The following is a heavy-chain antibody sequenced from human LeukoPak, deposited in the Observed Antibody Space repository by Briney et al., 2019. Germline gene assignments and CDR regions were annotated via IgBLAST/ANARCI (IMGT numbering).Heavy chain of an antibody. CDR1: GHTLTDLS. D-gene: IGHD1-26*01. V-gene: IGHV1-24*01. J-gene: IGHJ4*02. Sequence: ASVTVSCKVSGHTLTDLSTHWVRQAPGGGLEWMGGLDPENGETIYAQKSQGRVTMTEDTSTDTAYMELSSLRSEDTAVYYCATGGIYSLLDYWGQGTLVTVSS. CDR3: ATGGIYSLLDY. CDR2: LDPENGET.